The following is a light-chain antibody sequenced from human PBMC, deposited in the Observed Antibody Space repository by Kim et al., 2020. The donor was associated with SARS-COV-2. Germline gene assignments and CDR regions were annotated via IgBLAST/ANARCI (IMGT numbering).Light chain of an antibody. CDR1: AGISTC. V-gene: IGKV1-12*01. J-gene: IGKJ3*01. CDR3: QQSYSLPPT. Sequence: APVGDTVTLTCRASAGISTCLAWYQQKPGKAPNLLIYAASDLQSEVPSRFSGSGSGTVFTLTINSLQPEDIGTYFCQQSYSLPPTFGPGTKVDIK. CDR2: AAS.